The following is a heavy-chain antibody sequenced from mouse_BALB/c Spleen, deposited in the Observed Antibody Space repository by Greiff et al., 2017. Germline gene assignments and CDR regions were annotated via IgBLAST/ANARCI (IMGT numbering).Heavy chain of an antibody. J-gene: IGHJ4*01. D-gene: IGHD2-10*02. Sequence: EVKLVESGGGLVKPGGSLKLSCAASGFTFSSYAMSWVRQTPEKRLEWVASISSGGSTYYPDSVKGRFTISRDNARNILYLQMSSLRSEDTAMYYCAREIKYGTSTLYAMDYWGQGTSVTVSS. CDR2: ISSGGST. CDR3: AREIKYGTSTLYAMDY. V-gene: IGHV5-6-5*01. CDR1: GFTFSSYA.